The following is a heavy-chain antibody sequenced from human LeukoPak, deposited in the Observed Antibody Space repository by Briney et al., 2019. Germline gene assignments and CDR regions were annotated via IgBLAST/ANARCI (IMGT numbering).Heavy chain of an antibody. V-gene: IGHV1-18*01. D-gene: IGHD3-22*01. Sequence: GASVKVSCKASGYTFTSYDINWVRQATGQGLEWMGWINPNSGGTNYAQKFQGRVTMATDTSTSTAYMELRSLRSDDTAVYYCAREYYYDSSGYHPDFDYWGQGTLVTVSS. CDR3: AREYYYDSSGYHPDFDY. CDR1: GYTFTSYD. CDR2: INPNSGGT. J-gene: IGHJ4*02.